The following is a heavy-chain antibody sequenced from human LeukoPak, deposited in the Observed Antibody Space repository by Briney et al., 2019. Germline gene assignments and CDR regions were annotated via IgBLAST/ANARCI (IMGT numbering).Heavy chain of an antibody. D-gene: IGHD5-18*01. CDR3: ARDQGSGYAFDM. CDR1: GYTFTGYY. Sequence: ASVKVSCKASGYTFTGYYMHWVRQAPGQGLEWMGWINPDSGGTNNAQKFQGRVTMTRDTSISTAYTELSRLRSDDTAMYYCARDQGSGYAFDMWGQGTMVTVSS. CDR2: INPDSGGT. J-gene: IGHJ3*02. V-gene: IGHV1-2*02.